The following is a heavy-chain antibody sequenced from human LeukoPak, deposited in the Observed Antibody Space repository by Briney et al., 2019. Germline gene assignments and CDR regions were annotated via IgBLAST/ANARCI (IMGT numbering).Heavy chain of an antibody. Sequence: GASVKVSCKASGYTFTSYGISWVRQAPGQGLEWMGWISAYNGNTNYAQKFQGRVTMTRDTSISTAYMELSRLRSDDTAVYYCARGGRVVSTVTRNWFDPWGQGTLVTVSS. CDR2: ISAYNGNT. J-gene: IGHJ5*02. CDR3: ARGGRVVSTVTRNWFDP. CDR1: GYTFTSYG. V-gene: IGHV1-18*01. D-gene: IGHD4-17*01.